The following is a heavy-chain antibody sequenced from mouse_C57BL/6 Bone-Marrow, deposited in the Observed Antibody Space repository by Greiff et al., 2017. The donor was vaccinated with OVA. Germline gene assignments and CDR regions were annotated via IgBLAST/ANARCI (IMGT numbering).Heavy chain of an antibody. V-gene: IGHV1-62-3*01. Sequence: QVQLQQSGAELVKPGASVKLSCKASGYTFTSYWMHWVKQRPGRGLEWIGRIDPNSGGTKYNQKFKDKATLTADKSSSTAYMQLSSLTYEDSAVYYCARYYYGSSYYFDYWGQGTTLTVSS. CDR3: ARYYYGSSYYFDY. CDR1: GYTFTSYW. J-gene: IGHJ2*01. CDR2: IDPNSGGT. D-gene: IGHD1-1*01.